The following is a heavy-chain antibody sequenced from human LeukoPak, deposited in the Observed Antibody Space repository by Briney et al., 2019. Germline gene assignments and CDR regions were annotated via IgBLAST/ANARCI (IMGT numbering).Heavy chain of an antibody. D-gene: IGHD6-6*01. CDR2: IYYSGST. J-gene: IGHJ5*02. Sequence: SETLSLTCTVSGGSISSYYWSWIRQPPGKGLEWIGYIYYSGSTNYNPSLKSRVTISVDTSKNQFSLKLSSVTAADTAVYYCARWGGYSSSPGGFDPWGQGTQVTVSS. V-gene: IGHV4-59*01. CDR3: ARWGGYSSSPGGFDP. CDR1: GGSISSYY.